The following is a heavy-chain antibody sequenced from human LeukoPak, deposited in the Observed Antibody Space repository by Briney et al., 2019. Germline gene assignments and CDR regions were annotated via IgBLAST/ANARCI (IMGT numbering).Heavy chain of an antibody. CDR1: GYTFTSYY. D-gene: IGHD2-8*01. Sequence: ASVKVSCKASGYTFTSYYIHWVRQAPGQGFEWMGLINPSGGSTNYAQKFQGRVTMTRDTSTSTVYMELSSLRSEDTAVYYCATPLNGDYYYMDVWGKGTTVTVSS. V-gene: IGHV1-46*01. CDR3: ATPLNGDYYYMDV. J-gene: IGHJ6*03. CDR2: INPSGGST.